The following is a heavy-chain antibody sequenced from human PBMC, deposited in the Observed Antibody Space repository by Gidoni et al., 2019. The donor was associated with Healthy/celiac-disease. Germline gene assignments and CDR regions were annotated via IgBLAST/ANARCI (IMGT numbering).Heavy chain of an antibody. V-gene: IGHV1-18*01. D-gene: IGHD3-10*01. CDR1: GYTFTSYG. CDR2: ISAYNGNT. CDR3: AREGYYYGSGSYHGMDV. Sequence: QVQLVQSGAEVKKPGASVKVSCKASGYTFTSYGISWVRQAPGQGLEWMGWISAYNGNTNYAQKLQGRVTMTTDTSTSTAYMELRSLRSDDTAVYYCAREGYYYGSGSYHGMDVWGQGTTVTVSS. J-gene: IGHJ6*02.